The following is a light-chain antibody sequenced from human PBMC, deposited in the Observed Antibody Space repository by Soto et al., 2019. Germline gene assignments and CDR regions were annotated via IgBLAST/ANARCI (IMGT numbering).Light chain of an antibody. CDR2: SNV. Sequence: QSVLTQPPSASGTPGQGVIISCSGTSSNIGSIYVYWYRLLPGRAPKLVLFSNVMRPPGVPDRFSGAKSGTSASLAISGLRPEDEADYFCAACDASLSGLVFGGGTKLTVL. CDR3: AACDASLSGLV. CDR1: SSNIGSIY. V-gene: IGLV1-47*02. J-gene: IGLJ2*01.